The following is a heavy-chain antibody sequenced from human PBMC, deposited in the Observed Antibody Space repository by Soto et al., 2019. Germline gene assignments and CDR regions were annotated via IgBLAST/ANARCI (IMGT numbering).Heavy chain of an antibody. CDR2: ISAYNGNT. V-gene: IGHV1-18*01. J-gene: IGHJ6*02. CDR3: ARGENWNYYPYYYYGMDV. Sequence: ASVKVSCKASGYTFTSYGISWVRQAPGQGLEWMGWISAYNGNTNYAQKLQGRVTMTTDTSTSTAYMELRSLRSDDTAVYYCARGENWNYYPYYYYGMDVWGQGTTVTVSS. D-gene: IGHD1-7*01. CDR1: GYTFTSYG.